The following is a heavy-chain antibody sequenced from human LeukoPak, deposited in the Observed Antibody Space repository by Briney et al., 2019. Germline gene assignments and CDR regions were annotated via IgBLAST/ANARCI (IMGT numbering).Heavy chain of an antibody. V-gene: IGHV3-23*01. D-gene: IGHD6-13*01. CDR2: ITGRGENI. Sequence: DPGRSLRPSGTASGFTFSSYGMNCVRQAPGKGREWGSGITGRGENIYYAGSVKGRFTISKDNSKNTLDLQMKRLRADDTAVYYCAKEAIAAAGGTDFDYWGQGTLVTVSS. CDR1: GFTFSSYG. J-gene: IGHJ4*02. CDR3: AKEAIAAAGGTDFDY.